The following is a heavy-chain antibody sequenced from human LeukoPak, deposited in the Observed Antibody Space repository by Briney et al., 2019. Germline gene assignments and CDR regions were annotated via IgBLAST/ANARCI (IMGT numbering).Heavy chain of an antibody. CDR1: GGSISSYY. V-gene: IGHV4-59*01. J-gene: IGHJ4*02. CDR2: IYYSGST. D-gene: IGHD3-10*01. CDR3: ARGGGVRGSGSELFDY. Sequence: PSETLSLTCTVSGGSISSYYWSWIRQPPGKGLEWIGYIYYSGSTNYNPSLKSRVTISVDTSKNQFSLKLSSVTAADTAVYYCARGGGVRGSGSELFDYWGQGTLVTVSS.